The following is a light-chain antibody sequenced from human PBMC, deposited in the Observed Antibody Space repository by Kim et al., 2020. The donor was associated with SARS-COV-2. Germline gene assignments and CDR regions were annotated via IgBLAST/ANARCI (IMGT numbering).Light chain of an antibody. CDR2: GTS. CDR1: QSVGSTY. J-gene: IGKJ1*01. Sequence: APGERATLSGRASQSVGSTYLTWYQQRPGQAPRRLIYGTSTRATGIPDRFSGSGSGTDFTLTISRLEPEDFAVYYCQQYTSSPWTFGQGTKVDIK. V-gene: IGKV3-20*01. CDR3: QQYTSSPWT.